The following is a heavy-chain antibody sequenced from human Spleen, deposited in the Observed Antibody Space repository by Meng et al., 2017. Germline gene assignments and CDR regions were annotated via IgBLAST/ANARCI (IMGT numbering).Heavy chain of an antibody. CDR1: GFTFSNFA. J-gene: IGHJ3*02. V-gene: IGHV3-30*15. CDR2: ISYDGTSK. D-gene: IGHD3-22*01. CDR3: ARDQYDSSGYYATNDAFDI. Sequence: SLKISCAASGFTFSNFAMHWVRQAPGKGLEWVAVISYDGTSKHYADSVKGRFTVSRDNSKNTLYLQMGSLRAEDMAVYYCARDQYDSSGYYATNDAFDIWGQGTMVTVSS.